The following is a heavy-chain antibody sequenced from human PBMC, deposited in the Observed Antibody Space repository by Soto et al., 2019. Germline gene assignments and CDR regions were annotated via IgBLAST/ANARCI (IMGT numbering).Heavy chain of an antibody. Sequence: QLQLQESGSGLVKPSQTLSLTCAVSGGSISSGGYSWSWIRQPPGKGLEWIGYIYHSGSTYYNPSRKSRVTISVDRSKNQLSLKLSSVTAAATAVYYCAAGGGLPRYYWGQGTLVTVSS. CDR3: AAGGGLPRYY. D-gene: IGHD5-12*01. V-gene: IGHV4-30-2*01. CDR2: IYHSGST. CDR1: GGSISSGGYS. J-gene: IGHJ4*02.